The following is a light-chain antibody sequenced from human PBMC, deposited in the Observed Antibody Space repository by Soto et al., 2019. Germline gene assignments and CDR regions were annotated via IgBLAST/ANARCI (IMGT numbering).Light chain of an antibody. CDR3: SSYTSSSTYV. CDR1: DSDVGTFNR. V-gene: IGLV2-18*02. J-gene: IGLJ1*01. CDR2: DVS. Sequence: QSVLTQPPSVSGSPGQSVAISCTGTDSDVGTFNRVSWYQQSPGTAPKLMIYDVSDRPSGVPDRFSGSKSGNTASLTISGLQAEDEADYYCSSYTSSSTYVFGTGTKVTVL.